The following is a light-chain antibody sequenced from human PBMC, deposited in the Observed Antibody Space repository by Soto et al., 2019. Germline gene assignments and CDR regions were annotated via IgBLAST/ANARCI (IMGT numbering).Light chain of an antibody. Sequence: DIQLTQSPSTLAASVGDRVTITCRASQSISDWLAWYQQKPGKAPELLISDASTLTPGVPSRFSGSGSGTEFTLISSSLQPDDVATYFCQEYKTYAFGPGTRVEIK. CDR1: QSISDW. CDR3: QEYKTYA. J-gene: IGKJ2*01. V-gene: IGKV1-5*01. CDR2: DAS.